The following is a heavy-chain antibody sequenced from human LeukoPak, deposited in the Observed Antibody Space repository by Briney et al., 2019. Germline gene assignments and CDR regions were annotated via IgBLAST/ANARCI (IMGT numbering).Heavy chain of an antibody. CDR2: INSHSGGT. CDR1: GYIFTGYY. V-gene: IGHV1-2*02. J-gene: IGHJ4*02. Sequence: ASVKVSCKASGYIFTGYYIHWLRQAPGQGLEWMGWINSHSGGTNYAQKFQGRVTMTRDTSITTAYMELSRLRSDDTAVYYCARSREYYYGSGSPFDYWGQGTLVTVSS. CDR3: ARSREYYYGSGSPFDY. D-gene: IGHD3-10*01.